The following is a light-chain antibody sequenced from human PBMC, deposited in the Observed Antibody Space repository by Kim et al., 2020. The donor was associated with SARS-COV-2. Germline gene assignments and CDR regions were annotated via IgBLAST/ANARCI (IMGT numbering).Light chain of an antibody. CDR1: QGVNIY. CDR3: QQRSNWRPT. CDR2: DAS. J-gene: IGKJ1*01. V-gene: IGKV3D-11*01. Sequence: WSPGERAARPCRASQGVNIYLDWYQQSPGQSPRILIYDASTRVTGIPSGFSGSGSGTDFTLTTSTLEPDDFAVYNCQQRSNWRPTFGQGTKVDIK.